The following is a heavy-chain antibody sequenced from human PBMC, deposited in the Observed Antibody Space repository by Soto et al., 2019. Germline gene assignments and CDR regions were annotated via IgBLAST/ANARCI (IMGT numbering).Heavy chain of an antibody. D-gene: IGHD2-2*01. Sequence: ASVKVSCKASGYTFTSYGISWVRQAPGQGLEWMGWISAYNGSTNYAQKLQGRVTMTTDTSTSTAYMELRSLRSDDTAVYYCARDPNIVVVPAQDPLDYWGQGTLVTVSS. CDR1: GYTFTSYG. J-gene: IGHJ4*02. CDR2: ISAYNGST. V-gene: IGHV1-18*04. CDR3: ARDPNIVVVPAQDPLDY.